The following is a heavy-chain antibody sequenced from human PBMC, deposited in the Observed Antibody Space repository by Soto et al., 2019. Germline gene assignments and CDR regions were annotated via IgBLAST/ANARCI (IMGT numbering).Heavy chain of an antibody. V-gene: IGHV3-30*18. CDR2: ISYDGSNK. D-gene: IGHD3-10*01. CDR3: AKDGATMVRGWASDV. J-gene: IGHJ6*02. CDR1: GFTFSSYG. Sequence: QVQLVESGGGVVQPGRSLRLSCAASGFTFSSYGMPWVRQAPGKGLEWVAVISYDGSNKYYADSVKGRFTISRDNSKNALYLQMNSLRAEDTAVYYCAKDGATMVRGWASDVWGQGTTVTVSS.